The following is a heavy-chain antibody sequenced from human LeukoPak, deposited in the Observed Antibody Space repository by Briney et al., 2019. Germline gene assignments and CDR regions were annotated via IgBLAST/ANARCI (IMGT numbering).Heavy chain of an antibody. Sequence: SETLSLTCTVSGGSISSYYWSWIRQPAGKGLEWIGRIYTSGSTTYNPSLKSRVTMSVDTSKNQFSLKLRSVTAADTAVYYCARDSGTTGEVKFDLWGQGTLVTVSS. D-gene: IGHD3-10*01. J-gene: IGHJ5*02. V-gene: IGHV4-4*07. CDR2: IYTSGST. CDR3: ARDSGTTGEVKFDL. CDR1: GGSISSYY.